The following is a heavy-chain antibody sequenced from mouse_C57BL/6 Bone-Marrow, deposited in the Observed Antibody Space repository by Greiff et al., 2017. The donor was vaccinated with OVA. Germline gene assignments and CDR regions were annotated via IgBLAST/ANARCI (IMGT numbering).Heavy chain of an antibody. D-gene: IGHD2-3*01. V-gene: IGHV7-1*01. Sequence: EVHVVESGGGLVQSGRSLRLSCATSGFTFSDFYMEWVRQAPGQGLEWIAASRNKANDSTTEYSSSVKGRFIVSRDTSQSILYLQMNALRAEDTTIYYCARALYDGYYVWYFDVWGTGTTVTVSS. CDR1: GFTFSDFY. CDR2: SRNKANDSTT. J-gene: IGHJ1*03. CDR3: ARALYDGYYVWYFDV.